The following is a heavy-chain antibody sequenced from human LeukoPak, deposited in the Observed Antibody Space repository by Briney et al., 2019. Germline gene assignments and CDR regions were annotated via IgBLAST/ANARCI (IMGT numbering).Heavy chain of an antibody. Sequence: GGSLRLSCAVSGFTFSSYAMSWVRQAPGKGLEWVSDISGSGVATYYADSVKGRFTISRDNSKSTLYLQMNSLRAEDTAVYYCARNSGSFYVPPDYWGQGTLITVSS. J-gene: IGHJ4*02. D-gene: IGHD1-26*01. CDR3: ARNSGSFYVPPDY. V-gene: IGHV3-23*01. CDR2: ISGSGVAT. CDR1: GFTFSSYA.